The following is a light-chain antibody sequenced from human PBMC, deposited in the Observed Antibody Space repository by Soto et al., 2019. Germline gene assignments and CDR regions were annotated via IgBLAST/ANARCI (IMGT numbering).Light chain of an antibody. Sequence: LTQSPDPVSLSPGERATLSCRASQNFGSSYLAWYQPKRGQDPRFIIYGASSRATGIPDRFSGSGSGRDRNLSISCLEPEDVAVHYRKPYGRSPTSFAEGTKVDIK. CDR1: QNFGSSY. CDR2: GAS. J-gene: IGKJ1*01. CDR3: KPYGRSPTS. V-gene: IGKV3-20*01.